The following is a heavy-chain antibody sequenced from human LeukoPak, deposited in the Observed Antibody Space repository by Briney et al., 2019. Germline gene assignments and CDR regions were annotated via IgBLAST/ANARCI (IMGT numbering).Heavy chain of an antibody. J-gene: IGHJ4*02. D-gene: IGHD3-16*01. Sequence: PGGSLRLSCAASGFTFDNYVMHWVRQAPGKGLKWVSGISWNSNNIDYADSVKGRFTISRDNVKNSVYLQMHSLRPEDTAFYYCGKDWPEGGWGQGTLVTVSS. CDR2: ISWNSNNI. V-gene: IGHV3-9*01. CDR1: GFTFDNYV. CDR3: GKDWPEGG.